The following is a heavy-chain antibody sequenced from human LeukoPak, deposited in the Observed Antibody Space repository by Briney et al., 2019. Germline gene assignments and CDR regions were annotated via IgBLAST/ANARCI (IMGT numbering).Heavy chain of an antibody. CDR3: ASIPRYSSSWYSGGY. V-gene: IGHV3-74*01. Sequence: GGSLRLPCAASGFTFSSYWMNWVRQAPGKGLVWVSRIASDGSSTTYADSVKGRFSISRDNSKNTLYLQMNSLRAEDTAVYYCASIPRYSSSWYSGGYWGQGTLVTVSS. D-gene: IGHD6-13*01. CDR1: GFTFSSYW. CDR2: IASDGSST. J-gene: IGHJ4*02.